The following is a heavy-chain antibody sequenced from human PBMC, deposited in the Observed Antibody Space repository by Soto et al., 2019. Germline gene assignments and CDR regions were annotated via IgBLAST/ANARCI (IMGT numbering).Heavy chain of an antibody. CDR3: ARDLGIAAALGWFDP. Sequence: PSETLSLTCTVSGGSISSGDYCRSWIRQPPGKGLEWIGYIYYSGSTYYNPSLKSRVTISVDTSKNQFSLKLSSVTAADTAVYYCARDLGIAAALGWFDPWGQGTLVTVS. J-gene: IGHJ5*02. D-gene: IGHD6-13*01. CDR1: GGSISSGDYC. CDR2: IYYSGST. V-gene: IGHV4-30-4*01.